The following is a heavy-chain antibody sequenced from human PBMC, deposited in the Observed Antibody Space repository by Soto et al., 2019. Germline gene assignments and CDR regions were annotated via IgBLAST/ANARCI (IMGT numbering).Heavy chain of an antibody. J-gene: IGHJ4*02. Sequence: SETLSLTCTVSGGSISISIYYWGWIRQPPGKGLEWIGSIYYSGSTYYNPSLKSRVTISVDTSKNQFSLKLSSVTAADTAVYYCATAYYDFWSGGFDYWGQGTLVTVSS. D-gene: IGHD3-3*01. CDR2: IYYSGST. CDR1: GGSISISIYY. CDR3: ATAYYDFWSGGFDY. V-gene: IGHV4-39*01.